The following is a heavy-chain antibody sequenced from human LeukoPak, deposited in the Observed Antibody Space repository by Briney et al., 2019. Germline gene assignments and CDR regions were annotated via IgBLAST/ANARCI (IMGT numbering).Heavy chain of an antibody. V-gene: IGHV3-7*01. D-gene: IGHD6-13*01. CDR3: ARTYSSSWSDAFDI. CDR1: EFTLITYS. CDR2: IKQDGSEK. J-gene: IGHJ3*02. Sequence: GGSLRLSCAASEFTLITYSMSWVRQAPGKGLEWVANIKQDGSEKYYVDSVKGRFTISRDNAKNSLYLQMNSLRAEDTAVYYCARTYSSSWSDAFDIWGQGTMVTVSS.